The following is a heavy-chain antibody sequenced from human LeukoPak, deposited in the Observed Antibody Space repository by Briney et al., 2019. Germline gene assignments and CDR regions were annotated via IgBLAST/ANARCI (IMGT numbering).Heavy chain of an antibody. J-gene: IGHJ5*01. V-gene: IGHV3-74*01. CDR3: AKAATYFYGSVTSDWFES. D-gene: IGHD3-10*01. Sequence: EPGGSLRLSCEASGFTFSSYWMHWVRQIPGKGLMWVSRIESNGLTLYADSVRDRFTISRDNGKNTIYLQMNSLRVDDTAIYYCAKAATYFYGSVTSDWFESWGQGTLVTVSS. CDR1: GFTFSSYW. CDR2: IESNGLT.